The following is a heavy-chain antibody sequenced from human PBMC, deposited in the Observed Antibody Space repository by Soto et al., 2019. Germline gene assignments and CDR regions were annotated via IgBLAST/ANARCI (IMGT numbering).Heavy chain of an antibody. Sequence: GGSLRLSCAASGFTFSSYGMHWVRQAPGKGLEWVAVIWYDGSNKYYADSVKGRFAISRGNSKNTLYLQMNSLRAEDTAVYYCARDRYSSGWYDLDYWGQGTLVTVSS. CDR1: GFTFSSYG. CDR3: ARDRYSSGWYDLDY. J-gene: IGHJ4*02. CDR2: IWYDGSNK. D-gene: IGHD6-19*01. V-gene: IGHV3-33*01.